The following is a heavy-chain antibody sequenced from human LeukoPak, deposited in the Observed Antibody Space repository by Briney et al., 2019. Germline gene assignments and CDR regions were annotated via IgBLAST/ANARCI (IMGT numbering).Heavy chain of an antibody. CDR3: ARDSGSSGYYSDAFDI. CDR2: IYYSGSP. D-gene: IGHD3-22*01. V-gene: IGHV4-59*01. CDR1: GGSISSYY. Sequence: PSETLSLTCTVSGGSISSYYWSWIRQPPGKGLEWIGYIYYSGSPNYNPSLKSRVTISVDTSKNQFSLKLSSVTAADTAVYYCARDSGSSGYYSDAFDIWGQGTMVIVSS. J-gene: IGHJ3*02.